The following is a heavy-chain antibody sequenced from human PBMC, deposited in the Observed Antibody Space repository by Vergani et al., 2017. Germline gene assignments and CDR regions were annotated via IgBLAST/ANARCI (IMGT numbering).Heavy chain of an antibody. Sequence: QLLLQDSGPGQVKPSETLSLTCGVSDGSINSRSYYWAWIRQPPGKGLEWIGYIYSTGSTNYNPSLNSRVTMSVDTSKNQFSLKLRSVTAADTAVYFCARVMYRDEASTGYRLEGMDIWGQGTTVTISS. V-gene: IGHV4-61*05. CDR3: ARVMYRDEASTGYRLEGMDI. D-gene: IGHD3-9*01. J-gene: IGHJ6*02. CDR1: DGSINSRSYY. CDR2: IYSTGST.